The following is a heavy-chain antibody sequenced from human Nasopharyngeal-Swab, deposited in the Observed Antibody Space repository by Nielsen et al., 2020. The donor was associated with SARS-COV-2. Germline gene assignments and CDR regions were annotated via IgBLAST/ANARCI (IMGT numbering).Heavy chain of an antibody. J-gene: IGHJ4*02. Sequence: SETLSLTCTVSGGSISSYYWSWIRQPPGKGLEWIGYIYYSGSTNYNPSLKSRVTISVDTSKNQFSLKLSSVTAADTAVYYCARADYYHDSSGYFAGYYFDYWGQGTLVTVSS. CDR2: IYYSGST. V-gene: IGHV4-59*01. D-gene: IGHD3-22*01. CDR3: ARADYYHDSSGYFAGYYFDY. CDR1: GGSISSYY.